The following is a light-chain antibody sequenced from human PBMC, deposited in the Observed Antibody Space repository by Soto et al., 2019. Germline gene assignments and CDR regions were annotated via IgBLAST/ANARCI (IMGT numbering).Light chain of an antibody. CDR1: QSISYSSNNKNY. J-gene: IGKJ1*01. Sequence: DIVMTQSPDSLAVPLGERATINCKASQSISYSSNNKNYLAWYQQKPGQPPKLLIYWASTRESGVPDRFSGSGSGTDFTLTISSLQAEDVAVYYCQQYYSTPPRTFGQGTKVEIK. CDR2: WAS. V-gene: IGKV4-1*01. CDR3: QQYYSTPPRT.